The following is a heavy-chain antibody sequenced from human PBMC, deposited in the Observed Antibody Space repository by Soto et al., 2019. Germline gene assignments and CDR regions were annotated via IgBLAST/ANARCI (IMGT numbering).Heavy chain of an antibody. CDR3: ATAHPLVTLMDDAFDI. V-gene: IGHV1-24*01. CDR1: GYTLTELS. J-gene: IGHJ3*02. Sequence: QVQLVRSGAEVKKPGASVKVSCKVSGYTLTELSMHWVRQAPGKGLEWMGGFDPEDGETIYAQKFQGRVTMTEDTSTDTAYMELSSLRSEDTAVYYCATAHPLVTLMDDAFDIWGQGTMVTVSS. CDR2: FDPEDGET. D-gene: IGHD3-22*01.